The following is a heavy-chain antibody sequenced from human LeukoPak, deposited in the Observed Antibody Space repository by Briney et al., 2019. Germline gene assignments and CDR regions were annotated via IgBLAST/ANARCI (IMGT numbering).Heavy chain of an antibody. V-gene: IGHV4-59*01. CDR2: IYYSGST. CDR1: GGSISSYY. J-gene: IGHJ3*02. CDR3: ARDRGYSYGPGAFDI. Sequence: SETLSLTCTVSGGSISSYYWSWIRQPPGKGLEWIGYIYYSGSTNYNPSLKSRVTISVDTSENQFSLKLSSVTAADTAVYYCARDRGYSYGPGAFDIWGQGTMVTVSS. D-gene: IGHD5-18*01.